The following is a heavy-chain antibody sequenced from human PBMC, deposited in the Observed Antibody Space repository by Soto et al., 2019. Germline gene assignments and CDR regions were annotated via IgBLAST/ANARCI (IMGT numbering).Heavy chain of an antibody. V-gene: IGHV1-69*13. CDR1: GGTFSSYA. Sequence: GASVKVSCKASGGTFSSYAISRVRQAPGQGLEWMGGIIPIFGTANYAQKFQGRVTITADESTSTAYMELSSLRSGDTAVYYCARDPITMVRGAIYYYYYGMDVWGQGTTVTVSS. CDR2: IIPIFGTA. D-gene: IGHD3-10*01. CDR3: ARDPITMVRGAIYYYYYGMDV. J-gene: IGHJ6*02.